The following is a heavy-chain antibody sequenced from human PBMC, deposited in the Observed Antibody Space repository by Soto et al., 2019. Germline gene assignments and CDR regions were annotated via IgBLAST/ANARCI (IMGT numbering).Heavy chain of an antibody. Sequence: QVQLVQSGAEVKKPGASVKVSCKASGYIFTSHGISWVRQAPGQGLEWMGRISTYNGNTKYAQKLLVRVTMTTDTTAGIAYMELRSLRSDDTAVYYCARDNGQGLVSDWGQGTLVTVSS. CDR2: ISTYNGNT. V-gene: IGHV1-18*01. CDR1: GYIFTSHG. D-gene: IGHD6-19*01. J-gene: IGHJ1*01. CDR3: ARDNGQGLVSD.